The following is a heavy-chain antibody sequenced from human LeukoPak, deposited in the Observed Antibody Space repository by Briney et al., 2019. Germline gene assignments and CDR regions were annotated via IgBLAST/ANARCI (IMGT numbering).Heavy chain of an antibody. J-gene: IGHJ4*02. CDR2: IYYSGST. CDR1: GGSISSSSYY. CDR3: ARVGGAITSIFGVRFDY. Sequence: SETLSLTCTVSGGSISSSSYYWGWIRQPPGKGLEWIGSIYYSGSTYYNPSLKSRVTISVDTSKNQFSLKLSSVTAADTAVYYCARVGGAITSIFGVRFDYWGQGTLVTVSS. D-gene: IGHD3-3*01. V-gene: IGHV4-39*01.